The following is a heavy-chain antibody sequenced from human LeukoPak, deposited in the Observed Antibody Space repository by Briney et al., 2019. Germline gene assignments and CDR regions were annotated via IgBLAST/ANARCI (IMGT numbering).Heavy chain of an antibody. J-gene: IGHJ4*02. Sequence: GGSLRLSCAASGFSFSTYGMHWVRQAPGKGLEWVAFIRYDGSNKFYADSVKGRFTISRDNSKNTLYLKMNSLRGEDTAVYYCAKGEYSSSSQVFDYWGQGTLVTVSS. CDR2: IRYDGSNK. D-gene: IGHD6-6*01. CDR1: GFSFSTYG. CDR3: AKGEYSSSSQVFDY. V-gene: IGHV3-30*02.